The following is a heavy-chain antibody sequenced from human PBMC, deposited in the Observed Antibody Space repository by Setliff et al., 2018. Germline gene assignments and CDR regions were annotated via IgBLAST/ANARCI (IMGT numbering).Heavy chain of an antibody. CDR1: GDSISSRSYQ. CDR3: ARNQFVGGYYGSVTYRHFDY. D-gene: IGHD3-10*01. Sequence: PSETLSLTCTVSGDSISSRSYQWGWIRQPPGKGLAWIGSIYYRGTAYYNPSLKSRVTISVDTSKNQFSLQLTSVTAKDTAVYYCARNQFVGGYYGSVTYRHFDYWGQGTLVTVSS. V-gene: IGHV4-39*01. CDR2: IYYRGTA. J-gene: IGHJ4*02.